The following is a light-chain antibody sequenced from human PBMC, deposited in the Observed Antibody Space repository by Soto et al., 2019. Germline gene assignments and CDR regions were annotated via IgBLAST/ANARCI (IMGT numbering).Light chain of an antibody. CDR3: SSYTSSSTWV. V-gene: IGLV2-14*01. Sequence: QSALTQPASVSGSPGQSITISCTGTSSDVGGYNYVSWYQQHPGKAPKLMIYDVSNRPSGVSNRCSGSKSGNTASLTISGLQAEDEADYYCSSYTSSSTWVFGTGTKVTVL. CDR2: DVS. CDR1: SSDVGGYNY. J-gene: IGLJ1*01.